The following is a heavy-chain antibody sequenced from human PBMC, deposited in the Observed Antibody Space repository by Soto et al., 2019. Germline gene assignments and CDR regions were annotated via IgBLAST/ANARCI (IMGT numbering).Heavy chain of an antibody. D-gene: IGHD6-13*01. CDR2: ISGSGGST. J-gene: IGHJ5*02. V-gene: IGHV3-23*01. CDR3: AKDRESSSWYSPNWFDP. CDR1: GFTFSSYA. Sequence: EVQLLESGGGLVQPGGSLRLSCAASGFTFSSYAMSWVRQAPGKGLEWVSAISGSGGSTYCADSVKGRFTISRDNSKNTLYLQMNSLRAEDTAVYYCAKDRESSSWYSPNWFDPWGQGTLVTVSS.